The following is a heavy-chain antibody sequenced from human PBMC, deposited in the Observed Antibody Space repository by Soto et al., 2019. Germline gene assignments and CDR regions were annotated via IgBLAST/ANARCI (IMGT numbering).Heavy chain of an antibody. CDR2: INPSGGST. CDR3: ARDDNYGDYYYYGMDV. D-gene: IGHD4-17*01. V-gene: IGHV1-46*01. J-gene: IGHJ6*02. Sequence: QVQLVQSGAEVKKPGASVKVSCKASGYTFTSYYMHWVRQAPGQGLGWMGIINPSGGSTSYAQKFPDRVTITRSKSTRTFYMQLSNLRSEDTDVYYCARDDNYGDYYYYGMDVWGQGTTVTVSS. CDR1: GYTFTSYY.